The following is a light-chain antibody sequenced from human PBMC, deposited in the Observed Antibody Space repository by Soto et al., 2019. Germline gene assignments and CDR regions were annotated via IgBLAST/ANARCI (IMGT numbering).Light chain of an antibody. V-gene: IGLV2-11*01. CDR2: DVN. Sequence: QSALTQPRSVSGSPGQSVTISCTGTSSDVGGYNYVSWYQQHPGKAPKLMIYDVNKWTSGVPDRFSGSKSGNTASLTISGLQAEDEADYYCCSYAGSSSYVFGTGTKVTVL. CDR3: CSYAGSSSYV. CDR1: SSDVGGYNY. J-gene: IGLJ1*01.